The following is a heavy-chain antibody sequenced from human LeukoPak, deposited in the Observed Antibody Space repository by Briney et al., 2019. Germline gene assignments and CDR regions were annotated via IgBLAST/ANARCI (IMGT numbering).Heavy chain of an antibody. D-gene: IGHD2-15*01. CDR1: GFTFSSYW. CDR2: IKQDGSEK. J-gene: IGHJ4*02. Sequence: TGGSLRLSCAASGFTFSSYWMSWVRQAPGKGLEWVANIKQDGSEKYYVDSVKGRFTISRDNAKNSLYLQMNSLRAEDTAVYYCARARLGYCSGGSCPGTGYWGQGTLVTVSS. V-gene: IGHV3-7*01. CDR3: ARARLGYCSGGSCPGTGY.